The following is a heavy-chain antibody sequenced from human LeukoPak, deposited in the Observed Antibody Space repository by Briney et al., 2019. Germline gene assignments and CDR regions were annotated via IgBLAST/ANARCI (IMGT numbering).Heavy chain of an antibody. J-gene: IGHJ4*02. Sequence: GGSLRLSCAASGFTFRSYAMSWVRQAPGKGLEWVSAISDSGGRTYYADSVKGRFTISRDNSKNTLYLQMNSLRDEDTAVYYCARVWFGYFFQWGQGVLVTVSS. CDR1: GFTFRSYA. D-gene: IGHD3-10*01. CDR3: ARVWFGYFFQ. CDR2: ISDSGGRT. V-gene: IGHV3-23*01.